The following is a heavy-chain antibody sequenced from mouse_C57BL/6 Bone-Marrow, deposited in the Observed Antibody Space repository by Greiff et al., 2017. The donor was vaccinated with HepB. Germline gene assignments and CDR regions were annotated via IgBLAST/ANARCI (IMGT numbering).Heavy chain of an antibody. CDR1: GFTFSDYY. CDR2: ISNGGGST. Sequence: EVQRVESGGGLVQPGGSLKLSCAASGFTFSDYYMYWVRQTPEKRLEWVAYISNGGGSTYYPDTVKGRFTISRDNAKNTLYLQMSRLKSEDTAMYYCERPGYSNYSAWFAYWGQGTLVTVSA. D-gene: IGHD2-5*01. V-gene: IGHV5-12*01. CDR3: ERPGYSNYSAWFAY. J-gene: IGHJ3*01.